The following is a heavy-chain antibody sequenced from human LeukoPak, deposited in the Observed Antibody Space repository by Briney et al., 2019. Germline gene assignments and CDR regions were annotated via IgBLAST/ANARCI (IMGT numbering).Heavy chain of an antibody. J-gene: IGHJ5*02. CDR3: AKEVSLDFWSGQQILFDP. D-gene: IGHD3-3*01. Sequence: GGSLRLSCAASGFTFTSYAMSWVRQAPGKGLEWVSTISGSGDSTYYADSVRGRFTISRDNSKNTLYLQMNSLRAEDTAIYYCAKEVSLDFWSGQQILFDPWGQGTLVTVSS. CDR2: ISGSGDST. CDR1: GFTFTSYA. V-gene: IGHV3-23*01.